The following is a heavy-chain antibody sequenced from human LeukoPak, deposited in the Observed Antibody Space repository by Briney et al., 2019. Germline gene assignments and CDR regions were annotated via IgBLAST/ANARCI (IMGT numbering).Heavy chain of an antibody. CDR3: ARLTRLAPVGTTYCHSLDV. Sequence: PSETLSLTCTVSGGSISGHYWSWIRQPPGKGLEWIGYIYYTGVINYDPSLKSRVTMLVDTSKNQFSLKVTSVTAADTAVYYCARLTRLAPVGTTYCHSLDVWGQGSTVTVSS. CDR2: IYYTGVI. V-gene: IGHV4-59*08. CDR1: GGSISGHY. D-gene: IGHD2-2*01. J-gene: IGHJ6*02.